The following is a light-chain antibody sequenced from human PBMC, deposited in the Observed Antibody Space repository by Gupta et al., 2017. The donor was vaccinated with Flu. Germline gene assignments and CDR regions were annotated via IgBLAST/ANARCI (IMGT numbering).Light chain of an antibody. Sequence: EIVMTQSPATLSVSRGERATLSCRASQSVRSNSAWYQQKPGQAPRLLIYGASTRATGFPARFSGSGSGTEFTLTISSLQSEDFAVYYCQQYNNSPPWTFGQGTKVEIK. CDR3: QQYNNSPPWT. CDR2: GAS. CDR1: QSVRSN. V-gene: IGKV3-15*01. J-gene: IGKJ1*01.